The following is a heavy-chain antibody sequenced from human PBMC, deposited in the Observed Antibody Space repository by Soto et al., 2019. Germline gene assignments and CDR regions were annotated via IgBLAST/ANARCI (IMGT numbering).Heavy chain of an antibody. D-gene: IGHD2-2*01. J-gene: IGHJ5*02. CDR3: ARVLITKWVVPAAITERDNSFDP. CDR1: GYNFTGYY. V-gene: IGHV1-2*02. Sequence: ASVKVSCKASGYNFTGYYMPWVRQGPGQGRERMGWINANSGGTNDAQKFQGSFTMTRDTSISTAYMELSRLRSDDTAVYYCARVLITKWVVPAAITERDNSFDPWGQGTLVTVSS. CDR2: INANSGGT.